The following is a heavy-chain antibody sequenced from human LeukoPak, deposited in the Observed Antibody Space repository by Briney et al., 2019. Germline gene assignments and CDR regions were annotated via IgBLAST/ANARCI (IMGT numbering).Heavy chain of an antibody. J-gene: IGHJ4*02. V-gene: IGHV5-51*01. CDR3: ARLIIPTAPFDY. CDR1: GYSFTSCW. CDR2: IYPGGSDT. D-gene: IGHD2/OR15-2a*01. Sequence: GESLKISCKASGYSFTSCWIGWVRQMPGKGLEWMGIIYPGGSDTRYSPSFQGQVTISADKSVSTAYLRWSSLKASDTAMYYCARLIIPTAPFDYWGQGTLVTVSS.